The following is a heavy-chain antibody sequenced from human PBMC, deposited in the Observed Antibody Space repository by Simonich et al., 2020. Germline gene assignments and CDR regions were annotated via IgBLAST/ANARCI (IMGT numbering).Heavy chain of an antibody. Sequence: QLQLQESGPGLVKPSETLSLTCTVSGGSISSSSYYGGWIRQPPGKGLEWIGSIYYSGSTDYNPALKSRVTISVDTSKNQFSLKLSSVTAADTAGYYCARHAGFAFDIWGQGTMVTVSS. D-gene: IGHD6-13*01. J-gene: IGHJ3*02. CDR3: ARHAGFAFDI. CDR2: IYYSGST. V-gene: IGHV4-39*01. CDR1: GGSISSSSYY.